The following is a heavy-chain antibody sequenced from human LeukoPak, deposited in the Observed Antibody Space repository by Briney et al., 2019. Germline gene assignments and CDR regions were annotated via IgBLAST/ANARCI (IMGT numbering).Heavy chain of an antibody. D-gene: IGHD1-26*01. V-gene: IGHV3-11*01. CDR3: AKSDQWDLSLYFDH. Sequence: PGGSLRLSCAVSGFTFTDYYMSWIRQAPGKGLEWISYISPTHTARSYADSVKGRFTISRDSAKNSLYLQMDSLRAEDTAVYYCAKSDQWDLSLYFDHWGQGALVTVSS. CDR2: ISPTHTAR. CDR1: GFTFTDYY. J-gene: IGHJ4*02.